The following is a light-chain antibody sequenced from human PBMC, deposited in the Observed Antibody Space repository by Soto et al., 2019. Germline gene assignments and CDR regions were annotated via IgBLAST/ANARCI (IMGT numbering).Light chain of an antibody. V-gene: IGLV1-47*01. J-gene: IGLJ1*01. CDR1: SSNIGSNY. Sequence: QSALTQPPSASGTPGQRVTISFFGSSSNIGSNYVYWYQQLPGTAPKLLIYRNNQRPSGVPDRFSGSKSGTSASLAISGLRSEDEADYYCAAWDDSLSGYVFGTGTKVTVL. CDR2: RNN. CDR3: AAWDDSLSGYV.